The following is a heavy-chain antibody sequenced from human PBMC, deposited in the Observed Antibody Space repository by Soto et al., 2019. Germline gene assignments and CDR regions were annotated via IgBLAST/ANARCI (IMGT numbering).Heavy chain of an antibody. D-gene: IGHD4-4*01. V-gene: IGHV1-3*01. CDR2: INAGNGNT. CDR3: ARGGTVTTVGVDYYYGMDV. CDR1: GYTFTSYA. Sequence: QVQLVQSGAEVKKPGASVKVSCKASGYTFTSYAMHWVRQAPGQRLEWMGWINAGNGNTKYSQKFQGRVTITRDTSASTAYMELSSLRSEDTAVYYCARGGTVTTVGVDYYYGMDVWGQGTTVTVSS. J-gene: IGHJ6*02.